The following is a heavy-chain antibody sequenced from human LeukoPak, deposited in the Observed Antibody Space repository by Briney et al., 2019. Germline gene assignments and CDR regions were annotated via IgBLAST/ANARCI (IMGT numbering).Heavy chain of an antibody. D-gene: IGHD3-22*01. CDR3: ASGKLSSGY. J-gene: IGHJ4*02. V-gene: IGHV3-7*01. CDR1: GFTFSSYW. CDR2: INQDGSEK. Sequence: PGGSLRLSCAVSGFTFSSYWMTWVRQAPGKGLEWVANINQDGSEKYYVDSVKGRFTISRDNAKKSLYLQLNSLRVEDTAVYYCASGKLSSGYWGQGTLVTVSS.